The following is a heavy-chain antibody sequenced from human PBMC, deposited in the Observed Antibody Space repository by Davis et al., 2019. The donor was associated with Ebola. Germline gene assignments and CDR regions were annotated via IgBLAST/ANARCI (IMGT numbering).Heavy chain of an antibody. J-gene: IGHJ4*02. CDR2: VSYDGSTN. CDR1: GFTFSTYV. D-gene: IGHD3-10*01. V-gene: IGHV3-33*05. CDR3: ARGFRRVDY. Sequence: GESLKISCAASGFTFSTYVMHWVRQAPGRGLEWVAVVSYDGSTNSYGDSVKGRFAISRDNSKNILYLHMDSLRAEDTAVYYCARGFRRVDYWGLGTLVTVSS.